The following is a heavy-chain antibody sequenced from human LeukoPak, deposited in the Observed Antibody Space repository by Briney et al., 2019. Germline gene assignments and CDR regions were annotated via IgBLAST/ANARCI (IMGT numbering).Heavy chain of an antibody. V-gene: IGHV1-8*01. D-gene: IGHD3-3*01. CDR3: ASSSKYYDFWSGYSGGMDWFDP. Sequence: ASVKVSCKASGYTFTSYDINWVRQATGQGLEWMGWMNPNSGNTGYAQKFQGGVTMTRNTSISTAYMELSSLRSEDTAVYYCASSSKYYDFWSGYSGGMDWFDPWAREPWSPSPQ. J-gene: IGHJ5*02. CDR2: MNPNSGNT. CDR1: GYTFTSYD.